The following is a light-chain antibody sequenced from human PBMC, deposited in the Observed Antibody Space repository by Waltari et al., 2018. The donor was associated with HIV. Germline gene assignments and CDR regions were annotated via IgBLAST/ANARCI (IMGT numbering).Light chain of an antibody. V-gene: IGKV3-20*01. J-gene: IGKJ2*01. CDR3: QQYGSSPLYT. CDR2: GAS. CDR1: QSVSSSY. Sequence: VLTQSPGTLSLSPGERAHLSCRASQSVSSSYLAWYQQKPGQAPRLLIYGASSRATGIPDRFSGSGSGTDFTLTISRLEPEDFAVYYCQQYGSSPLYTFGQGTKLEIK.